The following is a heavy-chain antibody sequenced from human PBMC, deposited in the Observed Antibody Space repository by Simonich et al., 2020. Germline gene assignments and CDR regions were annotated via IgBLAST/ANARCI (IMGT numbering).Heavy chain of an antibody. J-gene: IGHJ3*02. CDR2: ISGSGGST. CDR3: AKDLGERITMIVVVIDAFDI. V-gene: IGHV3-23*01. CDR1: GFTFSSYA. Sequence: GGGVVQPGRSLRLSCAASGFTFSSYAMSWVRQAPGKGLEWVSAISGSGGSTYYADSVKGRFTISRDNSKNTLYLQMNSLRAEDTAVYYCAKDLGERITMIVVVIDAFDIWGQGTMVTVSS. D-gene: IGHD3-22*01.